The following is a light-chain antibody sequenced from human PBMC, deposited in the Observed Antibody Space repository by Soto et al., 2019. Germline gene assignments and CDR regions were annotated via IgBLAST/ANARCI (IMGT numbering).Light chain of an antibody. CDR2: AAS. CDR1: QSITTY. Sequence: DIQMTQSPSSLSASVGDRVTITCRASQSITTYLNWYQKRPGTAPKVLIFAASTLQSGVPSRFSGSGSGTDFTLTISSLQPEDIATYYCQQSYRTPLTFVGGTTVEIK. CDR3: QQSYRTPLT. V-gene: IGKV1-39*01. J-gene: IGKJ4*01.